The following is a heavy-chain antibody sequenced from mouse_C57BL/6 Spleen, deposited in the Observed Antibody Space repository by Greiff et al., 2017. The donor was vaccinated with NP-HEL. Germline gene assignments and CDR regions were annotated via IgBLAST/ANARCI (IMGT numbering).Heavy chain of an antibody. CDR1: GYTFKSYG. Sequence: VQRVESGAELARPGASVKLSCKASGYTFKSYGISWVKQRPGQGLEWIGEIYPRSGNTYYNEKFKGKATLTADKSSSTAYLELRSLTSADSAAYFGAGTDPSYCGSSYGLAYWGQGTLVTVSA. CDR3: AGTDPSYCGSSYGLAY. V-gene: IGHV1-81*01. J-gene: IGHJ3*01. CDR2: IYPRSGNT. D-gene: IGHD1-1*01.